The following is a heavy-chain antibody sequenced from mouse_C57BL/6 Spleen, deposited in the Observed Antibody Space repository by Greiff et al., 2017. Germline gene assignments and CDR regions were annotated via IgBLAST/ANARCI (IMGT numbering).Heavy chain of an antibody. CDR3: AKKSYSNYVKAMDY. J-gene: IGHJ4*01. Sequence: QVQLKQSGPGLVQPSQSLSITCTVSGFSLTSYAVHWVRQSPGKGLEWLGVIWRGGSTDYNAAFMSRLSITKDNSKSQVFFKMNSLQADDTARYYCAKKSYSNYVKAMDYWGQGTSVSVSS. D-gene: IGHD2-5*01. CDR1: GFSLTSYA. CDR2: IWRGGST. V-gene: IGHV2-5*01.